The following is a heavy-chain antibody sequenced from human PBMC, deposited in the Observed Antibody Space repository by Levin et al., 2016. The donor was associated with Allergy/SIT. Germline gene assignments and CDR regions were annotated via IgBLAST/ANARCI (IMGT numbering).Heavy chain of an antibody. Sequence: GSLRLSCTVSGGSISSYYWSWIRQPPGKGLEWIGYIYYSGSTNYNPSLKSRVTISVDTSKNQFSLKLSSVTAADTAVYYCARDSSSDYYYYGMDVWGQGTTVTVSS. CDR1: GGSISSYY. CDR3: ARDSSSDYYYYGMDV. CDR2: IYYSGST. J-gene: IGHJ6*02. D-gene: IGHD6-6*01. V-gene: IGHV4-59*01.